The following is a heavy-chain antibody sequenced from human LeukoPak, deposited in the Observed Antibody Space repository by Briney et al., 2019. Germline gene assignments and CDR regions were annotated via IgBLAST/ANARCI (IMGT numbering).Heavy chain of an antibody. Sequence: GGSLRLSCAASGFTFSNYNMNWVRQAPGKGLEWVSSISSSNNYIYYADSVKGRFTISRDNAKNSLYLQMNSLRAEDTAVYYCARDPGHCSSTSCYKFFDYWGQGTLVTVSS. CDR1: GFTFSNYN. J-gene: IGHJ4*02. CDR3: ARDPGHCSSTSCYKFFDY. D-gene: IGHD2-2*02. V-gene: IGHV3-21*01. CDR2: ISSSNNYI.